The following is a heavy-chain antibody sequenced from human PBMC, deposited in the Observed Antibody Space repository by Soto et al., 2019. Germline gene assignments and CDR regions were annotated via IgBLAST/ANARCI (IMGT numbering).Heavy chain of an antibody. CDR2: INHSGST. D-gene: IGHD2-8*02. CDR1: GGSFSGYY. Sequence: QVQLQQWGAGLLKPSETLSLTCAVYGGSFSGYYWTWIRQPPGTGLEWIGEINHSGSTNYNPSLKRRVPISVAPSKNQFSLKLTSVTAADTAVYYCARDKITGLFDYWGQGTLVTVSS. J-gene: IGHJ4*02. V-gene: IGHV4-34*01. CDR3: ARDKITGLFDY.